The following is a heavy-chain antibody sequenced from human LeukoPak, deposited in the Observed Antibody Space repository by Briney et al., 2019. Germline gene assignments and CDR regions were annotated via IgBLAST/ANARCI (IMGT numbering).Heavy chain of an antibody. CDR2: IIPIFGTA. Sequence: SVKVSCKASGGTFSSYAISWVRQAPGQGLEWMGGIIPIFGTANYAQKFQGRVTMTTDTSTSTAYMELRGLRSDDTAVYYCARDDYDSSGAHFDYWGQGTLVTVSS. CDR1: GGTFSSYA. CDR3: ARDDYDSSGAHFDY. D-gene: IGHD3-22*01. V-gene: IGHV1-69*05. J-gene: IGHJ4*02.